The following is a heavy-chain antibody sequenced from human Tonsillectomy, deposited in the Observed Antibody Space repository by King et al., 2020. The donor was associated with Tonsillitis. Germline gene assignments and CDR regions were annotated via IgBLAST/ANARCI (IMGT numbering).Heavy chain of an antibody. Sequence: QRQEAGTGMVKPSKKMSRTGKGAGGALSSGSYYGRGIRKNAGKGREDRGRRNSSGSTNYNPSLKSRVTMSVDTSKNQFYLKLSSVTAADTAVYYCAREDLVDRDFLYAFDMWGQGTMVIVSS. CDR3: AREDLVDRDFLYAFDM. CDR1: GGALSSGSYY. J-gene: IGHJ3*02. D-gene: IGHD3-3*01. CDR2: RNSSGST. V-gene: IGHV4-61*02.